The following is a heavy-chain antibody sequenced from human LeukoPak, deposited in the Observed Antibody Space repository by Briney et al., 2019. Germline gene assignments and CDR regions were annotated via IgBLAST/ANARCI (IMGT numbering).Heavy chain of an antibody. J-gene: IGHJ4*02. CDR3: ARGRITFGGVIVGYYFDY. CDR2: ISYDGSNK. V-gene: IGHV3-30*04. CDR1: GFTFSSYA. D-gene: IGHD3-16*02. Sequence: GGSLRLSCAASGFTFSSYAMHWVRQAPGKGLEWVAVISYDGSNKYYADSVKGRFTISRDNSKNTLYLQMNSLRAEDTAVYYCARGRITFGGVIVGYYFDYWGQGTLVTVSS.